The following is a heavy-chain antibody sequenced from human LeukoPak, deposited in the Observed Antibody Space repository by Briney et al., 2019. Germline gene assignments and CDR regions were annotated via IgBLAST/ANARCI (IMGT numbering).Heavy chain of an antibody. V-gene: IGHV3-23*01. D-gene: IGHD3-16*02. CDR3: ACFGELSLSLDY. CDR2: ISGSGGST. Sequence: PGGSLRLSCAASGFTFSSYAMSWVRQAPGKGLEWVSAISGSGGSTYYADSVKGRFTISRDNSKNTLYLQMNSLRAEDTAVYYCACFGELSLSLDYWGQGTLVTVSS. J-gene: IGHJ4*02. CDR1: GFTFSSYA.